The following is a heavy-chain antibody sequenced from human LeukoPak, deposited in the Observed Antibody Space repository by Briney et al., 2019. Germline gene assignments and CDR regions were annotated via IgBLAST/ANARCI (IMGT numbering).Heavy chain of an antibody. CDR2: ISGSGGTT. CDR3: AKDNGGGSYYFLAFDI. Sequence: ETLSLTCAVYGGSFSGYYWSWVRQAPGKGLEWVSLISGSGGTTYYADSVKGRFTISRDNSKNTLYLQMNSLRAEDTALYYCAKDNGGGSYYFLAFDIWGQGTMVTVSS. D-gene: IGHD1-26*01. V-gene: IGHV3-23*01. CDR1: GGSFSGYY. J-gene: IGHJ3*02.